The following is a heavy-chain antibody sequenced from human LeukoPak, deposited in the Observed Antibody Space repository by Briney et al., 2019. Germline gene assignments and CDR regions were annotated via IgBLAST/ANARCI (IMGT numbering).Heavy chain of an antibody. CDR1: GYTFTTYG. V-gene: IGHV1-18*01. D-gene: IGHD5-24*01. CDR3: ARDGGRNGYNPADY. Sequence: SVKVSCKASGYTFTTYGFSWVRQAPGQGLEWMGWISAYNGNTNYAQKLQGRVTMTTDTSTSTAYMDLRSLRSDDTAVYYCARDGGRNGYNPADYWGQGTLVTVSS. J-gene: IGHJ4*02. CDR2: ISAYNGNT.